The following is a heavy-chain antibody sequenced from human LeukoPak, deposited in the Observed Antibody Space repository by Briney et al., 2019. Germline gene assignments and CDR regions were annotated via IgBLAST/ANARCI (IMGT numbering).Heavy chain of an antibody. D-gene: IGHD3-9*01. CDR3: AINYDILTGLPGDAFDI. J-gene: IGHJ3*02. V-gene: IGHV1-18*04. CDR1: GYTFTSYG. CDR2: ISAYNGNT. Sequence: ASVKVSRKASGYTFTSYGISWVRQAPGQGLEWMGWISAYNGNTNYAQKLQGRVTMTTDTSTSTAYMELRSLRSDDTAVYYCAINYDILTGLPGDAFDIWGQGTMVTVSS.